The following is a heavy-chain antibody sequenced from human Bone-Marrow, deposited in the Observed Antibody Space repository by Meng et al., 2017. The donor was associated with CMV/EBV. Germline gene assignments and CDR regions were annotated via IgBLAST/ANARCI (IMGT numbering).Heavy chain of an antibody. J-gene: IGHJ6*02. D-gene: IGHD3-3*01. CDR3: ARGTFWVTIFGVVIKNGMDV. CDR1: GYTFTSYD. Sequence: ASVKVSCKASGYTFTSYDINWVRQATGQGLEWMGWMNPNSGNTGYAQKFQGRVTITRNTSIGTAYMELSSLRSEDTAVYYCARGTFWVTIFGVVIKNGMDVWGQGTMVTVSS. CDR2: MNPNSGNT. V-gene: IGHV1-8*03.